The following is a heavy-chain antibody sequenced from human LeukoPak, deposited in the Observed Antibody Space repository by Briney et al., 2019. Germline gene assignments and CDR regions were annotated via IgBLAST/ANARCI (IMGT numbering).Heavy chain of an antibody. CDR2: INQDGDTA. CDR1: GFTFSSYW. D-gene: IGHD3-10*01. Sequence: PGGSLRLSCAASGFTFSSYWMHWVRQAPGKGLVWVSRINQDGDTASYADFVKGRFTIFRDNAKNTLYLQMNSLRAEDTAVYYCARDLNRTMVRGGSLGYWGQGTLVTVSS. CDR3: ARDLNRTMVRGGSLGY. V-gene: IGHV3-74*01. J-gene: IGHJ4*02.